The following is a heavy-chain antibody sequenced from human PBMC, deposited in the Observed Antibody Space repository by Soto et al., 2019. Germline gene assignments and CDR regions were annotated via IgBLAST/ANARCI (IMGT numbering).Heavy chain of an antibody. D-gene: IGHD2-15*01. Sequence: ASVKVSCKASGYTFTSYDINWVRQATGQGLEWMGWMNPNSGNTGYAQKFQGRVTMTRNTSISTAYMELSSLRSEDTAVYYCARSDCSGGSCYSERWVYYYYYMDVWGKGTTVTVSS. CDR1: GYTFTSYD. J-gene: IGHJ6*03. CDR2: MNPNSGNT. CDR3: ARSDCSGGSCYSERWVYYYYYMDV. V-gene: IGHV1-8*01.